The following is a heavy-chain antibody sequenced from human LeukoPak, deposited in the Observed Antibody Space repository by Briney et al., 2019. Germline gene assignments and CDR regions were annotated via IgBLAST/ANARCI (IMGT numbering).Heavy chain of an antibody. J-gene: IGHJ4*02. V-gene: IGHV3-23*01. CDR1: GFTFSSDA. CDR3: PKGISSGYSGSDY. D-gene: IGHD3-22*01. Sequence: GGSLRLACAASGFTFSSDAMEWVRQAPVKGLEWVSAISSSGGSTYYADSVRGRFIISRDSSKNTLYLQMNSLRAEDTAVYYCPKGISSGYSGSDYWGQGTLVTVSS. CDR2: ISSSGGST.